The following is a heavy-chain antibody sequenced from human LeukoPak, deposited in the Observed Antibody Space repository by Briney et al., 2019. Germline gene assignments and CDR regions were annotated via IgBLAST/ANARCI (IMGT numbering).Heavy chain of an antibody. CDR2: ISYDGSNK. Sequence: GRSLRLSCAASGFTFSSYAMHWVRQAPGKGLEWVAVISYDGSNKYYADSVKGRFTISRDNSKNTLYLQMNSLRAEDTAVYYCAKLRYYDSSGSDFDYWGQGTLVTVSS. V-gene: IGHV3-30-3*02. CDR1: GFTFSSYA. J-gene: IGHJ4*02. D-gene: IGHD3-22*01. CDR3: AKLRYYDSSGSDFDY.